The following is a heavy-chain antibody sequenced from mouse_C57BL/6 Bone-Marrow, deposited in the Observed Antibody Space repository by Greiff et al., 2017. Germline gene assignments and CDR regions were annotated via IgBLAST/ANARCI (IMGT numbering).Heavy chain of an antibody. V-gene: IGHV14-4*01. CDR2: IDPENGDT. D-gene: IGHD2-4*01. Sequence: VHVKQSGAELVRPGASVKLSCTASGFNIKDDYMHWVKQRPEQGLEWIGWIDPENGDTEYASKFQGKATITADTSSNTAYLQLSSLTSEDTAGYYCTRDYDWFAYWGQGTLVTVSA. CDR3: TRDYDWFAY. J-gene: IGHJ3*01. CDR1: GFNIKDDY.